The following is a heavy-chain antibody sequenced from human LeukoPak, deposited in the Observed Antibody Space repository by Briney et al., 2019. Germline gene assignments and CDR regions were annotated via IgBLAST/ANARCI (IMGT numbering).Heavy chain of an antibody. CDR3: ARSIGLTGGGVDV. CDR2: ITDSGNTI. D-gene: IGHD3-9*01. Sequence: GGSLRLSCVASGFTFDDFAMHWVRQAPGKGLEWVSYITDSGNTIHYADSVKGRFTISRDNAKNSLYLQMNSLRAEDTAVYYCARSIGLTGGGVDVWGQGTTVTVSS. CDR1: GFTFDDFA. V-gene: IGHV3-11*01. J-gene: IGHJ6*02.